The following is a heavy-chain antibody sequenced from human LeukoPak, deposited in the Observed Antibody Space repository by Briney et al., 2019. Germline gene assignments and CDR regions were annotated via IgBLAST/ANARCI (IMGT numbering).Heavy chain of an antibody. Sequence: GGSLRLSCAASGFTFSSYSMNWVRQAPGKGLEWVSYISSSSSTIYYADSVKGRFTISRDNAKNSLYLQMNSLRAEDTALYYCAKDIFNVAAAGSAFDIWGQGTMVTVSS. D-gene: IGHD6-13*01. CDR3: AKDIFNVAAAGSAFDI. V-gene: IGHV3-48*01. CDR1: GFTFSSYS. CDR2: ISSSSSTI. J-gene: IGHJ3*02.